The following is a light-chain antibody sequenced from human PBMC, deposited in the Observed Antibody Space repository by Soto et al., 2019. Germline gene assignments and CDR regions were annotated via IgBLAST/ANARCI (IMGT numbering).Light chain of an antibody. Sequence: DIQMTQSPSSLSASVGDRVTITCRASQSISSYLNWYQQKPGKAPKLLIYAASSLQSGVPSRFSSSGPGTDFTLTIRSLQPEDFATYYCQQSYSTPPYTFGQGTKLEIK. CDR1: QSISSY. CDR2: AAS. CDR3: QQSYSTPPYT. V-gene: IGKV1-39*01. J-gene: IGKJ2*01.